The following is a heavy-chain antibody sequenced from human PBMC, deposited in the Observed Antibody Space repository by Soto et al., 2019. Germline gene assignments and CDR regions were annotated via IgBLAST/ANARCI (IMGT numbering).Heavy chain of an antibody. Sequence: SETLSLTCAVSGGSISSSNWWSWVRQPPGKGLEWIGEIYHSGSTNYNPSLKSRVTISVDKSKNQFSLKLSSVTAADTAGNYCAVRGYSYGFDQWGQGTLVTVSS. CDR3: AVRGYSYGFDQ. J-gene: IGHJ4*02. D-gene: IGHD5-18*01. CDR1: GGSISSSNW. V-gene: IGHV4-4*02. CDR2: IYHSGST.